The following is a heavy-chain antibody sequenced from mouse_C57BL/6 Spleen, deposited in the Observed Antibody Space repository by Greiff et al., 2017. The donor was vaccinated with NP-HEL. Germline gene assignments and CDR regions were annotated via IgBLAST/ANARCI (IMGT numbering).Heavy chain of an antibody. CDR3: ARDDSGTGFAY. V-gene: IGHV5-16*01. CDR1: GFTFSDYY. Sequence: EVQVVESEGGLVQPGSSMKLSCTASGFTFSDYYMAWVRQVPEKGLEWVANINYDGSSTYYLDSLKSRFIISRDNAKNILYLQMSSLKSEDTATYYCARDDSGTGFAYWGQGTLVTVSA. J-gene: IGHJ3*01. D-gene: IGHD4-1*01. CDR2: INYDGSST.